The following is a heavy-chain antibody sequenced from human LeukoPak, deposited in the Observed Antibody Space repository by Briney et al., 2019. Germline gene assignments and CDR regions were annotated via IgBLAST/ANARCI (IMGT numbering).Heavy chain of an antibody. J-gene: IGHJ4*02. Sequence: GGSLRLSCAVSGFTVSDYWMSWVRQAPGKGLEWVVNIKQDGSEKNYVDSVRGRFTIARGNGKNSLYLQMKSLRAEDTAFYYCAREKGWELGQWATSPIVPYWGRGTLVTVSS. CDR1: GFTVSDYW. CDR2: IKQDGSEK. CDR3: AREKGWELGQWATSPIVPY. V-gene: IGHV3-7*01. D-gene: IGHD1-26*01.